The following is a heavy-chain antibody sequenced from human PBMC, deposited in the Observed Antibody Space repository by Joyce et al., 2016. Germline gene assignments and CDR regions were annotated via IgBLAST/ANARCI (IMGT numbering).Heavy chain of an antibody. CDR1: GITVSDNY. Sequence: EQKLVESGGGLVQPGESLRLSCAASGITVSDNYLSWVRQAPGKGLEWVSVFYSRGYTYYADSVRGRFTISRDTSTNRLHLQMNSLRVEDTAMYFCVRDIYYDERGRGADALDLWGQGTMVTVSS. CDR2: FYSRGYT. V-gene: IGHV3-66*01. J-gene: IGHJ3*01. D-gene: IGHD3-22*01. CDR3: VRDIYYDERGRGADALDL.